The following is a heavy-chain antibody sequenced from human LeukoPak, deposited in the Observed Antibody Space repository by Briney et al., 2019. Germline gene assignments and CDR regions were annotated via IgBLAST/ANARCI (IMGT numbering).Heavy chain of an antibody. D-gene: IGHD3-3*01. CDR2: IYYSGST. V-gene: IGHV4-59*01. CDR3: ARDKWSGEAFDI. Sequence: SETLSLTCTVSGGSISSYYWSWIRQPPGKGLEWIGYIYYSGSTNYNPSLKSRVTISVDTSKNQFSLKLSSVTAADTAVYYCARDKWSGEAFDIWGQRTMVTVSS. J-gene: IGHJ3*02. CDR1: GGSISSYY.